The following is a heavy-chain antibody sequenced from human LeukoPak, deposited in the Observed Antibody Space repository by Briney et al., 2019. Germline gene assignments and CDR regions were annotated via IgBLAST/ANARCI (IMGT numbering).Heavy chain of an antibody. Sequence: GGSLRLSCAASGFTFSNAWMSWVRQAPGKGLEWLSSISGSGSSTYYADSVKGRFTISRDNSKNTLYLQMNSLRAEDTVVYYCAKDTVAVAALFDPWGQGTLVTVSS. D-gene: IGHD6-19*01. V-gene: IGHV3-23*01. CDR1: GFTFSNAW. J-gene: IGHJ5*02. CDR2: ISGSGSST. CDR3: AKDTVAVAALFDP.